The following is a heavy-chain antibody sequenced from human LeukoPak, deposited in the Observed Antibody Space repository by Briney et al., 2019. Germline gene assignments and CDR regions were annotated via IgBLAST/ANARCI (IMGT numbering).Heavy chain of an antibody. J-gene: IGHJ1*01. CDR2: IWSEGSDK. CDR1: GFTFSHYG. CDR3: AKDAQRGFDYSNSLQN. V-gene: IGHV3-33*06. D-gene: IGHD4-11*01. Sequence: GGSLRLSCAASGFTFSHYGMHCARQTPGGGLEWVAVIWSEGSDKDCAKSVKGRFTISRDNSKNSLFLQMNSLRAEDTAVYYCAKDAQRGFDYSNSLQNWGQGILVTVSS.